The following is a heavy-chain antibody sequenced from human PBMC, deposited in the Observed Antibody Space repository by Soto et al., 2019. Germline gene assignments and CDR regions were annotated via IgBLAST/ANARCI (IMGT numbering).Heavy chain of an antibody. V-gene: IGHV1-18*04. CDR3: ARGDDYVGPVD. Sequence: ASVKVSCKTSGYTFTTYGIHWVRQAPGQGLEWKGWISGYNGNTNYAQKVQGRVTMTTDTSTSTAYMELGSLRSDDTAVYYCARGDDYVGPVDWGQGTLVTVSS. D-gene: IGHD4-17*01. CDR2: ISGYNGNT. CDR1: GYTFTTYG. J-gene: IGHJ4*02.